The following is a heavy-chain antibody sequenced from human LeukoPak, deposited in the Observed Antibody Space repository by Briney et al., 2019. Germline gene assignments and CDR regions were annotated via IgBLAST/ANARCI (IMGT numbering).Heavy chain of an antibody. V-gene: IGHV3-48*03. D-gene: IGHD3-22*01. CDR2: ISSSGSTI. CDR3: ARRGYSDSSGYDY. J-gene: IGHJ4*02. CDR1: GFIFSSYE. Sequence: GGSLRLSCAASGFIFSSYEMNWVRQAPGKGLEWVSYISSSGSTIYYADSVMGRSTISRDNAKNSVYLQINSLRAEDTAIYYCARRGYSDSSGYDYWGQGTLVTVSS.